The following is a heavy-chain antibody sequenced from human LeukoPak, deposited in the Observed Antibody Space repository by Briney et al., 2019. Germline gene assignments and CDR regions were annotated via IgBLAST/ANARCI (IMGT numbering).Heavy chain of an antibody. J-gene: IGHJ4*02. CDR3: AHSEVVPASGLLFDY. Sequence: SGPTLGKPTQTLTLTCTFSGFSLSTSGVGVGWIRQPPGKALEWLALIYWDDDKRYSPSLKSRLTITKDTSKNQVVLTMTNMDPVDTATYYCAHSEVVPASGLLFDYWGQGTLVTVSS. D-gene: IGHD2-2*01. V-gene: IGHV2-5*02. CDR1: GFSLSTSGVG. CDR2: IYWDDDK.